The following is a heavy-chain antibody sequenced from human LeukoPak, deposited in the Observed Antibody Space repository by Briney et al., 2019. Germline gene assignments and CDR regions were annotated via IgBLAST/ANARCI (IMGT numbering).Heavy chain of an antibody. CDR1: GGSISSYY. CDR2: IYYSGST. D-gene: IGHD4-17*01. J-gene: IGHJ4*02. Sequence: KSSETLSLTCTVSGGSISSYYWSWIRQPPGKGLEWIGYIYYSGSTNYNPSLKCRVTISVDTSKNRFSLKLSSVTAADTAVYYCARGGADYGDYVLDYWGQGTLVTVSS. CDR3: ARGGADYGDYVLDY. V-gene: IGHV4-59*01.